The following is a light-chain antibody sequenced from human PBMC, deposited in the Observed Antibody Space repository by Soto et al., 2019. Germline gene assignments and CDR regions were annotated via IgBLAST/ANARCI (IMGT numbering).Light chain of an antibody. CDR2: GAS. V-gene: IGKV3D-20*02. J-gene: IGKJ5*01. Sequence: EIVLTQSPGTLSLSPAERASLSCRASQSVGSTYLAWYQQKPGQAPRLLIYGASSRATGIADRFSGSGSGTDFTLTISSLEPEDFAVYYCQQRSNWPPITFGQGTRLEIK. CDR3: QQRSNWPPIT. CDR1: QSVGSTY.